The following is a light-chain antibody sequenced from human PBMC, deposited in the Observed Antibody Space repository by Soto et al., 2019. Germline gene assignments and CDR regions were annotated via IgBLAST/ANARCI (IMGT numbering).Light chain of an antibody. CDR3: QQYGSTPLT. V-gene: IGKV3-20*01. CDR2: DAS. CDR1: QSVGSNK. Sequence: EIVLTQSPGTLSLSPGERATLSCRASQSVGSNKLAWYQQKRGQAPRFLMYDASTRATGIPDRFSGSGSGTDFTLTISILEPEDLAVYYCQQYGSTPLTFGGGTKVEIK. J-gene: IGKJ4*01.